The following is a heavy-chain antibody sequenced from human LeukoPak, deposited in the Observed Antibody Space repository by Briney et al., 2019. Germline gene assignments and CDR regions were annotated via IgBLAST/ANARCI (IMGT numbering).Heavy chain of an antibody. CDR2: ISTYNGNT. CDR3: ARDQWFGESYYMDV. Sequence: ASAKVSCNASGYTFTNYGISWVRQAPGQGLEWMGWISTYNGNTNYAQKFQGRVTMTTDTSTSTAYMELRSLRSDDTAVYYCARDQWFGESYYMDVWGKGTTVIISS. V-gene: IGHV1-18*01. J-gene: IGHJ6*03. CDR1: GYTFTNYG. D-gene: IGHD3-10*01.